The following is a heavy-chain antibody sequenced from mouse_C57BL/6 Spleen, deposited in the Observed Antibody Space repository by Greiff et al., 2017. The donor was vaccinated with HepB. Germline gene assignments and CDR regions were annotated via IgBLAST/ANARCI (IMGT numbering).Heavy chain of an antibody. D-gene: IGHD2-2*01. J-gene: IGHJ3*01. CDR2: ISSDGDYN. V-gene: IGHV5-9-1*02. CDR1: GFTFSSYA. Sequence: EVKLVESGAGLVKPGGSLKLSCAASGFTFSSYAMSWVRQTPEKRLEWVAYISSDGDYNYYADTVKGRFTISRDNARNTLYLQMSSLKSEYTAMYYFTRGGYGYAWFADWGQGTLFTVSA. CDR3: TRGGYGYAWFAD.